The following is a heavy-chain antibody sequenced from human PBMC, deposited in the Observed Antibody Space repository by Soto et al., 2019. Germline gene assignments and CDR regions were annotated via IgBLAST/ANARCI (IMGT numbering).Heavy chain of an antibody. V-gene: IGHV4-61*01. CDR2: IYYSGST. CDR1: GGSIRSSSYY. CDR3: ARNRIAAAGDLFDY. Sequence: SETLSLTCTVSGGSIRSSSYYWSWIRQPPGKGLEWIGNIYYSGSTNYNPSLKSRVTISVDTSKNQFSLKLSSVTAADTAVYYCARNRIAAAGDLFDYWGQGTLVTVSS. D-gene: IGHD6-13*01. J-gene: IGHJ4*02.